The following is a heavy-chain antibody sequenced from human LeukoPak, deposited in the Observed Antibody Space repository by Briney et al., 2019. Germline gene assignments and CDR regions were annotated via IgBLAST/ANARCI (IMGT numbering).Heavy chain of an antibody. J-gene: IGHJ3*02. D-gene: IGHD4-17*01. V-gene: IGHV3-30-3*01. CDR2: ISYDGSNK. Sequence: GGSLRLSCAASGFTFSSYVMHWVRQAPGKGLEWVAVISYDGSNKYYADSVKGRFTISRDNSKNTLYLQMNSLRAEDTAVYYCARGTTVIGAFDIWGQGTMVTVSS. CDR1: GFTFSSYV. CDR3: ARGTTVIGAFDI.